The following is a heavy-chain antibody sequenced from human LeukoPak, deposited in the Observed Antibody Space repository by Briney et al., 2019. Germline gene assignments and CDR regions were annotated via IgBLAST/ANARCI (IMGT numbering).Heavy chain of an antibody. J-gene: IGHJ4*02. V-gene: IGHV4-38-2*02. CDR2: IYHSRST. CDR1: GYSISSGYY. CDR3: ARGGGYSSSSYYFDY. D-gene: IGHD6-13*01. Sequence: PSETLSLTCTVSGYSISSGYYWGWIRQPPGKGLEWIGIIYHSRSTYYNPSLKSRVTISVDTSKNQFSLKLSSVTAADTAVYYCARGGGYSSSSYYFDYWGQGTVVTVSS.